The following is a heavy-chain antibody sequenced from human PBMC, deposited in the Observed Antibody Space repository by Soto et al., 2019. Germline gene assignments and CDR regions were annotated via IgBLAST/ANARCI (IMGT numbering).Heavy chain of an antibody. J-gene: IGHJ6*02. D-gene: IGHD7-27*01. CDR2: ISGSGGST. CDR3: AREWGLLPYYVMNV. Sequence: VRQAPGKGLEWVSAISGSGGSTYYADSVKGRFTISRDNSKNTLYLQMNSLRAEDTAVYFCAREWGLLPYYVMNVWGHGTAVTVSS. V-gene: IGHV3-23*01.